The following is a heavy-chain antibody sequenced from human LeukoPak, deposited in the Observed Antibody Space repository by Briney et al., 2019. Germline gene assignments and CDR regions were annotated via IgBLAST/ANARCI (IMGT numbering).Heavy chain of an antibody. CDR3: ARLENWAFDF. Sequence: SPTLSLTSAISGDSVSSTSAAWNWIRQSPSRGLKWLGRTYYRSKWSTDYAVSVKSRITVNTDTSKNQFSLQLNSVTPEDTAVYYCARLENWAFDFWGQGTLITVSS. D-gene: IGHD7-27*01. CDR1: GDSVSSTSAA. J-gene: IGHJ4*02. CDR2: TYYRSKWST. V-gene: IGHV6-1*01.